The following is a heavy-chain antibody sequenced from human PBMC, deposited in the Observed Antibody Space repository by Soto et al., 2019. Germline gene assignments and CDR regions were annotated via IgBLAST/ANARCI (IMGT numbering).Heavy chain of an antibody. CDR1: GYSISSGYY. CDR2: FYHSGST. J-gene: IGHJ5*02. D-gene: IGHD1-26*01. Sequence: SETLSLSCGVSGYSISSGYYWGWIRQPPGKGLEWIGGFYHSGSTYYNPSLKSRVTISXXXXXXQXSXKXXXVTAXDTAVYYCARVGGSFHGWFDPWGQGALVTVSS. CDR3: ARVGGSFHGWFDP. V-gene: IGHV4-38-2*01.